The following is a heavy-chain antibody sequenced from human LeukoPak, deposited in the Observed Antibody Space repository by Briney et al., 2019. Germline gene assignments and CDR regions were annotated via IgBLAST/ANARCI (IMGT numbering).Heavy chain of an antibody. J-gene: IGHJ6*03. D-gene: IGHD6-6*01. V-gene: IGHV4-59*11. CDR2: IYYSGST. Sequence: SETLSLTCTVSGGSISSHYWSWIRQPPGKGLERIGYIYYSGSTNYNPSLKSRVTISVDTSKNQFSPKLSSVTAADTAVYYCARGSSSFNYYYYYMDVWGKGTTVTVSS. CDR3: ARGSSSFNYYYYYMDV. CDR1: GGSISSHY.